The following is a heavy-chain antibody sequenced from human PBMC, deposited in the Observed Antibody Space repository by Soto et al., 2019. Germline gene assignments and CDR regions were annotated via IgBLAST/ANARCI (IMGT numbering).Heavy chain of an antibody. CDR3: ARTRITMVRGVISPSGWFDP. D-gene: IGHD3-10*01. Sequence: QVQLVQSGAEVKKPGASVKVSCKASGYTFTSYAMHWVRQAPGQRLEWMGWINAGNGNTKYSQKFQGRVTITRDTSASTAYMELSSLRSEDTAVYYCARTRITMVRGVISPSGWFDPWGQGTLVTVSS. CDR2: INAGNGNT. CDR1: GYTFTSYA. V-gene: IGHV1-3*01. J-gene: IGHJ5*02.